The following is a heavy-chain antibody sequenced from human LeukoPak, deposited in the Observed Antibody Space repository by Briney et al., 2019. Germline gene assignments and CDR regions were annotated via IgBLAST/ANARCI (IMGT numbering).Heavy chain of an antibody. CDR2: FDPEDGET. CDR3: ATGPNYYDSRGTDY. J-gene: IGHJ4*02. CDR1: GYTLTELS. D-gene: IGHD3-22*01. V-gene: IGHV1-24*01. Sequence: ASVKVSCKVSGYTLTELSMHRVRQAPGKGLEWMGGFDPEDGETIYAQKFQGRVTMTEDTSTDTAYIELSSLRSEDTAVYYCATGPNYYDSRGTDYWGQGTLVTVSS.